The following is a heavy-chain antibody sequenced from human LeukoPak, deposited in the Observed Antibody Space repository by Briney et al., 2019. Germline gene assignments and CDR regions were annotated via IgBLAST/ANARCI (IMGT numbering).Heavy chain of an antibody. CDR3: ARGSYSYFDY. V-gene: IGHV3-23*01. Sequence: GGTLRLSCAASGFTSSSYGMSWVRQAPGKGLEWVSAISGSGGSTYYADSVKGRFTISRDNAKNSLYLQMNSLRAEDTAVYYCARGSYSYFDYWGQGTLVTVSS. J-gene: IGHJ4*02. CDR2: ISGSGGST. D-gene: IGHD5-18*01. CDR1: GFTSSSYG.